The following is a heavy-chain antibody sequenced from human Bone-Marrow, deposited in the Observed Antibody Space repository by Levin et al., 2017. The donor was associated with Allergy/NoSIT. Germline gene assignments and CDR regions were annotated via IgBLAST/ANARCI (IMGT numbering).Heavy chain of an antibody. J-gene: IGHJ6*03. CDR2: VDHSGTT. D-gene: IGHD6-19*01. V-gene: IGHV4-34*01. CDR3: ARGKLTRIALVNYYYYYLDV. Sequence: SGGSLRLSCAVYGRSLSGHYWIWIRQPPGKGLEWIGEVDHSGTTTYNPSLKSRVSISVDTSKNQFSLKLSSVTAADTAVYYCARGKLTRIALVNYYYYYLDVWGKGTTVAVSS. CDR1: GRSLSGHY.